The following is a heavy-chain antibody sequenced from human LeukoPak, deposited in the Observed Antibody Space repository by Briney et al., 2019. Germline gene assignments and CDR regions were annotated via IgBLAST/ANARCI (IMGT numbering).Heavy chain of an antibody. CDR2: ISDTGST. V-gene: IGHV4-59*01. D-gene: IGHD6-19*01. Sequence: SETLSLTCSVSGGSISDYFWSWIRQPPGKGLEWIGYISDTGSTNYNPSLRSRVTISVDTSKNQFSLKLNSVTAADTAVYYCARQSSYSSGWYNYGMDVWGQGTTVTVSS. J-gene: IGHJ6*02. CDR3: ARQSSYSSGWYNYGMDV. CDR1: GGSISDYF.